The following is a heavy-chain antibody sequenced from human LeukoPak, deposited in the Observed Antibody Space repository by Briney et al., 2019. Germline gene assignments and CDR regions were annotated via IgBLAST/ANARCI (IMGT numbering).Heavy chain of an antibody. Sequence: SETLSLTCAVYGGSFSGYYWSWIRQPPGKGLEWIGEINHSGSTNYNPSLKSRVTISVDTSKNQFSLKLSSVTAADTAVYYCARGGVRYFDWLYYGMDVWGQGTTVTVYS. D-gene: IGHD3-9*01. V-gene: IGHV4-34*01. CDR2: INHSGST. CDR3: ARGGVRYFDWLYYGMDV. J-gene: IGHJ6*02. CDR1: GGSFSGYY.